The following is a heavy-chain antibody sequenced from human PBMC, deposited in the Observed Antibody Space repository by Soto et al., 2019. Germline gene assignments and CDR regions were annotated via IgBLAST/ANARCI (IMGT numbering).Heavy chain of an antibody. Sequence: QVQLVQSGGGVVQPGRSLRLPCEASGFTFSSYSMNWVRQTPGKGLEWVAVVSYDGNRKYYADSVKGRFTISRDNAKNTLYLQMDNPRIEDTAVYYCARGLVVTAKGWFDLWGQGTLVTVSP. D-gene: IGHD2-21*02. CDR1: GFTFSSYS. CDR3: ARGLVVTAKGWFDL. J-gene: IGHJ5*02. V-gene: IGHV3-30-3*01. CDR2: VSYDGNRK.